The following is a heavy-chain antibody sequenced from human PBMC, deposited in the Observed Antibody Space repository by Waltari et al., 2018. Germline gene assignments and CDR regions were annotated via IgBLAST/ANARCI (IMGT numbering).Heavy chain of an antibody. V-gene: IGHV4-59*01. CDR3: ARRPYDSSGYIDY. CDR2: IYYSGST. CDR1: GGSISSYY. Sequence: QVQLQESGPGLVKPSETLSLTCTVSGGSISSYYWSWIRQPPGKGQEWIGYIYYSGSTNFNPSLKSRVTISVDTSKNQFSLKLSSVTAADTAVYYCARRPYDSSGYIDYWGQGTLVTVSS. J-gene: IGHJ4*02. D-gene: IGHD3-22*01.